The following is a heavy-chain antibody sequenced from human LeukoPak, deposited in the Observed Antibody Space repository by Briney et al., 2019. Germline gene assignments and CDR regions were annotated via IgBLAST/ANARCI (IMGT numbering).Heavy chain of an antibody. Sequence: SETLSLTCTVSGGSISSYYWSWIRQPAGKGLEWIGRIYTSGSTNYNPSLKSRVTMSVDTSKNQFSLKLSSVTAADTAVYYCASSSLLDFWSGYYIWGQGTLVTVSS. V-gene: IGHV4-4*07. D-gene: IGHD3-3*01. CDR2: IYTSGST. J-gene: IGHJ4*02. CDR3: ASSSLLDFWSGYYI. CDR1: GGSISSYY.